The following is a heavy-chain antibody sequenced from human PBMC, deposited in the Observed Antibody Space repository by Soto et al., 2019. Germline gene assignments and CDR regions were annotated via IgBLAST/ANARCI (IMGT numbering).Heavy chain of an antibody. D-gene: IGHD5-18*01. J-gene: IGHJ4*02. CDR1: GFSLSTHAVG. V-gene: IGHV2-5*02. Sequence: QITLKESGPTLVKPTQTLTLTCTFSGFSLSTHAVGVGWIRQPPGKALEWLALIYWDDDKRYSPSLKSRLTITKDTSKKQVVLIMTNMAPLDTATYYCAPGYSYAYYFVSWGQGTLVTVSS. CDR3: APGYSYAYYFVS. CDR2: IYWDDDK.